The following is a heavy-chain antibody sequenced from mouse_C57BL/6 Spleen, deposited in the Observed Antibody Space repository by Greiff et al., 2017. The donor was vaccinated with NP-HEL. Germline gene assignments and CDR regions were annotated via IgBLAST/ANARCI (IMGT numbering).Heavy chain of an antibody. CDR2: IDPETGGT. Sequence: VQLQQSGAELVRPGASVTLSCKASGYTFTDYEMHWVKQTPVHGLEWIGAIDPETGGTAYNQKFKGKAILTADKSSSTAYMELRSLTSEDSAVYYCTITSYYYGSSPWFAYWGQGTLVTVSA. CDR1: GYTFTDYE. CDR3: TITSYYYGSSPWFAY. J-gene: IGHJ3*01. D-gene: IGHD1-1*01. V-gene: IGHV1-15*01.